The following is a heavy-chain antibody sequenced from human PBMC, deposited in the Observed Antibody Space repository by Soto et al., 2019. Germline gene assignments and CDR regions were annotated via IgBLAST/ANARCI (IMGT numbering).Heavy chain of an antibody. V-gene: IGHV4-30-2*01. J-gene: IGHJ5*02. CDR1: GGSISSGGYS. Sequence: QLQLQESGSGLVKPSQTLSLTCAVSGGSISSGGYSWSWIRQPPGKGLEWIGYIYHSGSTYYNPSLKSRVTISVDRSKNQFSLKLSSVTAADTAVYYCARGAITIRRSVNWFDPCGQGTLVTVSS. CDR2: IYHSGST. D-gene: IGHD3-10*01. CDR3: ARGAITIRRSVNWFDP.